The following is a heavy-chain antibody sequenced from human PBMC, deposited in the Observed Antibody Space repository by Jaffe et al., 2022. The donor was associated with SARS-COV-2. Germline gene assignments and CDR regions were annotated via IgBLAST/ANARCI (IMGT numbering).Heavy chain of an antibody. CDR1: GFTFSSYA. Sequence: QVQLVESGGGVVQPGRSLRLSCAASGFTFSSYAMHWVRQAPGKGLEWVAVISYDGSNKYYADSVKGRFTISRDNSKNTLYLQMNSLRAEDTAVYYCARDLASGWYGPDYWGQGTLVTVSS. V-gene: IGHV3-30-3*01. CDR3: ARDLASGWYGPDY. CDR2: ISYDGSNK. D-gene: IGHD6-19*01. J-gene: IGHJ4*02.